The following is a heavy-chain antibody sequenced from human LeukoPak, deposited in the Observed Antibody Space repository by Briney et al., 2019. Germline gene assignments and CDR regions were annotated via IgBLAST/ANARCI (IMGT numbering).Heavy chain of an antibody. Sequence: ASVNVSCKASGYTFTGYYMHWVRQAPGQGLEWMGWINPNSGGTNYAQKFQGRVTMTRDTSISTAYMELSRLRSDDTAVYYCARGTEDIVVVPAAMGIFDYWGQGTLVTVSS. V-gene: IGHV1-2*02. CDR2: INPNSGGT. CDR3: ARGTEDIVVVPAAMGIFDY. CDR1: GYTFTGYY. J-gene: IGHJ4*02. D-gene: IGHD2-2*01.